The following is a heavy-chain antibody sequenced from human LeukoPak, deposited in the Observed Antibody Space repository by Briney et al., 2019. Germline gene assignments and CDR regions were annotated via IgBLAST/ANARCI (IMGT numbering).Heavy chain of an antibody. Sequence: GESLKISCKGSGYSFTIYWIAWVRQMPRKGLECMGIIYPGDSDSRYSPSFQGQVTFSADKSISTAYLQWSSLKASDTAMYYCARIFVPRLFSGNKGGGMDVWGQGTTVTVSS. CDR2: IYPGDSDS. CDR1: GYSFTIYW. CDR3: ARIFVPRLFSGNKGGGMDV. J-gene: IGHJ6*02. V-gene: IGHV5-51*01. D-gene: IGHD1-26*01.